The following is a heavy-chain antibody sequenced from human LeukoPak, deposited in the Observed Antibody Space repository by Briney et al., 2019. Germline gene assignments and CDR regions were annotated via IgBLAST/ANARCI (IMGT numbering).Heavy chain of an antibody. CDR1: GGSFSGYY. V-gene: IGHV4-34*01. CDR3: ARGRSSLGSGSYTLYPKSDY. CDR2: INHSGST. Sequence: KPSETLSLTCAVYGGSFSGYYWSWIRQPPGKGLEWIGEINHSGSTNYNPSLKSRVTISVDTSKNQFSQKLSSVTAADTAVYYCARGRSSLGSGSYTLYPKSDYWGQGTLVTVSS. D-gene: IGHD3-10*02. J-gene: IGHJ4*02.